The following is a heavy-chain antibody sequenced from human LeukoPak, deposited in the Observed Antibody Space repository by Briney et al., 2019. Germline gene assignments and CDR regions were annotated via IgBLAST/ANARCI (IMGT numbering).Heavy chain of an antibody. V-gene: IGHV4-39*01. Sequence: SETLSLTCTVSGDSISSSSYYWGWIRQPPGTGLEWIGSIYYTGYTYDNPSLRSRITMSVDTPKNQFSLQLSSVTAADTAVYYCARAPYYYGSGSYRWFDPWGQGTLVTVSS. CDR2: IYYTGYT. CDR1: GDSISSSSYY. J-gene: IGHJ5*02. CDR3: ARAPYYYGSGSYRWFDP. D-gene: IGHD3-10*01.